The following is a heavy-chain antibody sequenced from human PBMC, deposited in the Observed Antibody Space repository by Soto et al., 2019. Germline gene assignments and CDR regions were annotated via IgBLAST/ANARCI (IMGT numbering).Heavy chain of an antibody. D-gene: IGHD2-2*01. V-gene: IGHV3-23*01. CDR1: GFTFSSYA. J-gene: IGHJ6*02. Sequence: GGSLRFSCAASGFTFSSYAMSWVRQAPGKGLEWVSAISSSGGSTYSADSVKGRLTISRDNSKSTLYLQMNSLRAEDTAVYYCAKGLVPATIFHYYYGMDVWGQGTTVTVSS. CDR2: ISSSGGST. CDR3: AKGLVPATIFHYYYGMDV.